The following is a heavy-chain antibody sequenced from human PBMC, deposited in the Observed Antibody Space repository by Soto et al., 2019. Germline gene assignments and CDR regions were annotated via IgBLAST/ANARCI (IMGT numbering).Heavy chain of an antibody. CDR1: GFIFSTYT. D-gene: IGHD6-13*01. Sequence: QVQLMESGGGVVQPGRSLRLSCAASGFIFSTYTMHWVRQAPGKGQEWLTVMSYDGSQKYYADSVKGRLTISRDNSKNTLYLQMTSLRAEDTAVYHCAIAKSSSWHNFDYWGQGTLVTVSS. V-gene: IGHV3-30-3*01. CDR2: MSYDGSQK. J-gene: IGHJ4*02. CDR3: AIAKSSSWHNFDY.